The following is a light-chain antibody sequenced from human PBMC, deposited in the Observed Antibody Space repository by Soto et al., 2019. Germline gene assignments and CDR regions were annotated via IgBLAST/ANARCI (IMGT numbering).Light chain of an antibody. J-gene: IGKJ1*01. CDR2: GAA. CDR3: QQYHNWPA. V-gene: IGKV3-15*01. CDR1: QSVFSS. Sequence: TQSPGTLSLSPGERATLSCRASQSVFSSLAWYQQKPGQAPRLLIYGAATRATGIPARFSGSGSGTEFTLTISSLQSEDFAIYYCQQYHNWPAFGQGTKVDIK.